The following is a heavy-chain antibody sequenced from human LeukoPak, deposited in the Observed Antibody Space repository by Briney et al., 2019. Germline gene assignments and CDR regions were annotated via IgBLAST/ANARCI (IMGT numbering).Heavy chain of an antibody. Sequence: GGSLRLSCAASGFPFSSYWMSWVRQAPGKGLEWVANIKQDGGEKFYVDSVKGRFTISRDNAKNSLYLQMNSLRAEDTAVYYCARRNSGWYRSVYFDYWGQGTLVTVSS. J-gene: IGHJ4*02. D-gene: IGHD6-19*01. CDR1: GFPFSSYW. V-gene: IGHV3-7*01. CDR2: IKQDGGEK. CDR3: ARRNSGWYRSVYFDY.